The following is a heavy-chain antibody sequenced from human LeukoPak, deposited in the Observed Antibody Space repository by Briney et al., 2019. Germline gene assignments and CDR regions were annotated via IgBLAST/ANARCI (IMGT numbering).Heavy chain of an antibody. V-gene: IGHV4-34*01. D-gene: IGHD3-22*01. CDR3: ARGGYYDY. CDR2: SNHSGST. Sequence: SETLSLTCAVCGGPFSGYYWSWIRPPPGKVLEWIGDSNHSGSTNDNPSLKSRVTISVDTSKNQFSLKLSSVTAADTAVYYCARGGYYDYWGQGTLVTVSS. CDR1: GGPFSGYY. J-gene: IGHJ4*02.